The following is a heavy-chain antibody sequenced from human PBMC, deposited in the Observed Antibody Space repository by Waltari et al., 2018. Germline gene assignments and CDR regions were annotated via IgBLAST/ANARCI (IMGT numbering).Heavy chain of an antibody. CDR1: GFPFSDYS. Sequence: EVQLVESGGGLVNPGGSLRLACAASGFPFSDYSMTWVHQAPGKGLEWVSSISSADYSLDADSMKGRFIISRDNAKNSLYLQMNGLSGEDTAVYYCARVIVYSDSPVCDFWGQGTLVIVSS. CDR2: ISSADYS. V-gene: IGHV3-21*01. CDR3: ARVIVYSDSPVCDF. D-gene: IGHD2-21*01. J-gene: IGHJ4*01.